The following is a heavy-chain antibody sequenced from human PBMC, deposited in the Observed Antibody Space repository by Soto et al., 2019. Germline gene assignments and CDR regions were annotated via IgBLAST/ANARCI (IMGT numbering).Heavy chain of an antibody. CDR3: ARVSSSIVVVPDYGMDV. D-gene: IGHD2-15*01. CDR1: GYTFIRHG. CDR2: ISGKNGNT. Sequence: QVQLVQSGVEVKKPGASVKVSCQASGYTFIRHGISWVRQAPGQGLEWMGWISGKNGNTNYAQKLQGRVTLTTDTSTSTAYMELRSLRSDDTAVYYCARVSSSIVVVPDYGMDVWGQGTTVTVSS. V-gene: IGHV1-18*04. J-gene: IGHJ6*02.